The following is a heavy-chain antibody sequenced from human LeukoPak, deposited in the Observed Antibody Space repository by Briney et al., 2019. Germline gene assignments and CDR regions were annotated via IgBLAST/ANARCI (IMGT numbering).Heavy chain of an antibody. CDR2: IYTSGST. Sequence: SETLSLTCTVSGDSINSYFWSWIRQPAGKGLEWIGRIYTSGSTNYNPSLKSRVTMSVDTSKNQFSLKLSSVTAADTAVYYCASGGLDDTRAFDIWGQGTMVTVSS. CDR1: GDSINSYF. J-gene: IGHJ3*02. D-gene: IGHD3-9*01. V-gene: IGHV4-4*07. CDR3: ASGGLDDTRAFDI.